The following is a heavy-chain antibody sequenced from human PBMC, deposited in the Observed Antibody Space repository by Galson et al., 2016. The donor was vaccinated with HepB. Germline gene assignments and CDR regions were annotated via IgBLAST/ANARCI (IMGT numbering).Heavy chain of an antibody. V-gene: IGHV3-30*03. J-gene: IGHJ6*03. CDR3: ARADYYYYYMDV. CDR1: GFTFSSYG. CDR2: ILYDGSHT. Sequence: SLRLSCAASGFTFSSYGLHWVRQAPGKGLEWVATILYDGSHTNYADSVKGRVTISRDNSKNTLHLQMSSLRAEDTAVYYCARADYYYYYMDVWGKGTTVTVSS.